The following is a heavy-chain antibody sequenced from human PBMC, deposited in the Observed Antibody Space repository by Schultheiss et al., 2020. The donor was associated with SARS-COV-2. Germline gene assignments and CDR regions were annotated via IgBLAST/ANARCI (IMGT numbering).Heavy chain of an antibody. J-gene: IGHJ6*02. CDR1: GFTFSSYG. V-gene: IGHV3-30*03. D-gene: IGHD3-22*01. CDR2: ISYDGSNK. Sequence: GGSLRLSCAASGFTFSSYGMHWVRQAPGKGLEWVAVISYDGSNKYYADSVKGRFTISRDNSKNTLYLQMNSLRAEDTAVYYCARDARVTMIVVVPIPRDYGMDVWGQGTTVTVSS. CDR3: ARDARVTMIVVVPIPRDYGMDV.